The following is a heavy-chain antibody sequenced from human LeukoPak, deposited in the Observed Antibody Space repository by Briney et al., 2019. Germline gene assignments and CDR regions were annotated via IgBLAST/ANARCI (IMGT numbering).Heavy chain of an antibody. CDR3: ARGGRGADNWFDP. J-gene: IGHJ5*02. Sequence: ASVKVSCKASGYTFTGYYMHWVRQAPGQGLEWMGRINPNSGGTNYAQKFQGRVTMTRDTSITTAYMELSGLTSDDTAVYFCARGGRGADNWFDPWGQGTLVTVSS. CDR2: INPNSGGT. V-gene: IGHV1-2*06. CDR1: GYTFTGYY. D-gene: IGHD1-26*01.